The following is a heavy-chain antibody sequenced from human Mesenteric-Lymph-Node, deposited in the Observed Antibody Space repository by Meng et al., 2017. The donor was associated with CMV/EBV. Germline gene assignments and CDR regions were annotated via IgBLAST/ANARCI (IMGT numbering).Heavy chain of an antibody. CDR1: DLAFDIYA. D-gene: IGHD3-3*01. CDR3: AIDMEAWVFGVVIKYLNH. V-gene: IGHV3-23*01. CDR2: ISAGGDTT. J-gene: IGHJ4*02. Sequence: GESLKISCAASDLAFDIYAMTWVRQAPGKALEWVATISAGGDTTHYADSVKGRFTISRDNSENTLYVQMNSLSVEDTAMYFCAIDMEAWVFGVVIKYLNHWGQGTLVTVSS.